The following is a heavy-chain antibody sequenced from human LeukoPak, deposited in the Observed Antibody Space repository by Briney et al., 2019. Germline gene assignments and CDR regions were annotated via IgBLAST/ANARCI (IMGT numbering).Heavy chain of an antibody. Sequence: GGSLRLSCAASGFTFDEYAMHWVRQAPGKGLEWVSLISCDGGSEYYADSLKGRFTISRDNSQNSLYLQINSLRADDTAVYFCAKGGEWLRFEYYFDYWGQGTLVTVSS. CDR1: GFTFDEYA. CDR3: AKGGEWLRFEYYFDY. D-gene: IGHD5-12*01. CDR2: ISCDGGSE. V-gene: IGHV3-43*02. J-gene: IGHJ4*02.